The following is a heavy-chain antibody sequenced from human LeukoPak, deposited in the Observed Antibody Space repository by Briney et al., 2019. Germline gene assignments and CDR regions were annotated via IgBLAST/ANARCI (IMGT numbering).Heavy chain of an antibody. CDR3: ARDIHVVGATHYFDY. Sequence: KPSETLSLTCTVSGGSITTYYWSWIRQPPGEGLEYIGQIHFSGSANYNPSLESRVAMSLDASKNQFSLKVSSVTAADTAIYYCARDIHVVGATHYFDYWGQGSLVTVSS. J-gene: IGHJ4*02. CDR2: IHFSGSA. CDR1: GGSITTYY. D-gene: IGHD1-26*01. V-gene: IGHV4-59*01.